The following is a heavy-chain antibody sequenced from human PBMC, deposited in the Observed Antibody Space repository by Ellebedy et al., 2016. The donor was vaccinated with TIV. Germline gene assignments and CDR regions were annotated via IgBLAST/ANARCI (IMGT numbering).Heavy chain of an antibody. CDR2: ISGSGGST. Sequence: GGSLRLXXAASGFTFSSYAMHWVRQAPGKGLEWVSAISGSGGSTYYADSVKGRFTISRDNAKNSLYLQMNSLRAEDTAVYYCARDVAAAGRSEYYFDYWGQGTLVTVSS. CDR3: ARDVAAAGRSEYYFDY. V-gene: IGHV3-23*01. D-gene: IGHD6-13*01. CDR1: GFTFSSYA. J-gene: IGHJ4*02.